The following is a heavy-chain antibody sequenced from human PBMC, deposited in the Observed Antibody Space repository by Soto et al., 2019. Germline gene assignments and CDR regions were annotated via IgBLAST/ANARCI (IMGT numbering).Heavy chain of an antibody. CDR2: IRSKAYGGKT. D-gene: IGHD3-22*01. CDR1: GFTFGDYA. J-gene: IGHJ5*02. Sequence: GGSLRLSCTASGFTFGDYAMSWFRQAPGKGLEWVGFIRSKAYGGKTVYAASVKGRFTISRDDSKSIAYLQMNSLKTEDTAVYYCTTNYYDTSGYDNWFDPWGQGTLVTVSS. CDR3: TTNYYDTSGYDNWFDP. V-gene: IGHV3-49*03.